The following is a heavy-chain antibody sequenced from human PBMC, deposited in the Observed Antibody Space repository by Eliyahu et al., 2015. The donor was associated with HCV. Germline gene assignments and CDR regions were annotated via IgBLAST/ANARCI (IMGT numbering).Heavy chain of an antibody. CDR3: AKHRYSSGALLDY. J-gene: IGHJ4*02. CDR2: ISVAGATA. V-gene: IGHV3-23*01. Sequence: DVQLLESGGGLVQPGGXLXLXCAASGFSFSSYAXGWXRQAPGXGLEWVSSISVAGATAYYADSAKARXTISRDDSQNTLYLQMNSLRAEDTALYYCAKHRYSSGALLDYWGQGTLVTVSS. D-gene: IGHD3-22*01. CDR1: GFSFSSYA.